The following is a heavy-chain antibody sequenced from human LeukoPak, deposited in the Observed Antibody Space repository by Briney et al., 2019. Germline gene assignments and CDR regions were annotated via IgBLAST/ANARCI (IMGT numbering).Heavy chain of an antibody. CDR2: IYYSGST. J-gene: IGHJ6*03. Sequence: PSETLSLTCTVSGGSISSSSYYWGWIRQPPGKGLEWIGTIYYSGSTYYNPSLKSRVTISVDTSKNQFSLKLSSVTAADTAVYYCARRWSSSWYPAKSTNYYYYMDVWGKGTTVTVSS. V-gene: IGHV4-39*01. CDR3: ARRWSSSWYPAKSTNYYYYMDV. D-gene: IGHD6-13*01. CDR1: GGSISSSSYY.